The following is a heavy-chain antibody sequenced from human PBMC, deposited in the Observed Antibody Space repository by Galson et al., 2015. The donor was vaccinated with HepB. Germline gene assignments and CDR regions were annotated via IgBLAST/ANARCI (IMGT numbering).Heavy chain of an antibody. CDR1: GFTFSGSA. V-gene: IGHV3-73*01. D-gene: IGHD3-22*01. Sequence: SLRLSCAASGFTFSGSAMHWVRQASGKGLEWVGRIRSKANSYATAYAASVKGRFTISRDDSKNTAYLQMNSLKTEDTAVYYCTRHPDRGLFYYYYMDVWGKGTTVTVSS. CDR3: TRHPDRGLFYYYYMDV. CDR2: IRSKANSYAT. J-gene: IGHJ6*03.